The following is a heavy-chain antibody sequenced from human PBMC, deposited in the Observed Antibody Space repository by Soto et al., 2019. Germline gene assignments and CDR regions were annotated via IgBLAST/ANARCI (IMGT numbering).Heavy chain of an antibody. CDR2: INAGNGNT. V-gene: IGHV1-3*01. CDR3: ATKGGYDYYYYSYMDV. D-gene: IGHD5-12*01. CDR1: GYTFTSNA. Sequence: ASVKVSCKASGYTFTSNAMHWVRQAPGQRLEWMGWINAGNGNTKYSQKFQGRVTITRDTSASTAYMELSSLRSEDTAVYYCATKGGYDYYYYSYMDVWGKGTTVTVSS. J-gene: IGHJ6*03.